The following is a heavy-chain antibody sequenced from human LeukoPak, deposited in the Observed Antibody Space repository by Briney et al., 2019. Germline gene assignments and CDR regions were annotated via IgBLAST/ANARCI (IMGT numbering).Heavy chain of an antibody. CDR2: IDPSDSYT. Sequence: PGESLQISCKGSGYSFTSYWISWVRQLPGKGLEWMGRIDPSDSYTNYSPSFQGHVTISADKSISTAYLQWSSLEASDTAMYYCARGHYYDILTGYSNDAFDIWGQGTMVTVSS. CDR1: GYSFTSYW. D-gene: IGHD3-9*01. CDR3: ARGHYYDILTGYSNDAFDI. J-gene: IGHJ3*02. V-gene: IGHV5-10-1*01.